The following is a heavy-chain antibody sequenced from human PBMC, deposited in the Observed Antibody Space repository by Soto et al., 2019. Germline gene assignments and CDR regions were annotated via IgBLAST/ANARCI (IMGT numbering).Heavy chain of an antibody. D-gene: IGHD2-2*02. CDR1: GFTLSDYW. J-gene: IGHJ4*02. CDR2: ISVDGGDT. V-gene: IGHV3-74*01. CDR3: ATESIYCSSTSCYTLAGIDY. Sequence: GGSLRLSCAASGFTLSDYWMHWVRQVPGKGLLWVSRISVDGGDTTYADSVKGRFTISRDNAKNTLYLQMDSLRAEDTAVYYCATESIYCSSTSCYTLAGIDYWGQGTLVTVSS.